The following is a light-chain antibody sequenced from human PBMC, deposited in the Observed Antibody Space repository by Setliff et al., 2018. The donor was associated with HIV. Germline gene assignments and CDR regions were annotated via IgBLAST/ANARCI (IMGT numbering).Light chain of an antibody. V-gene: IGLV2-14*03. CDR2: DVR. J-gene: IGLJ1*01. Sequence: QSVLTQPASVSESPGQSITISCTGTSSDVGVYNYVSWYQRHPGKAPKLMIYDVRKRPSGISNRFSGSKFGNTASLTISGLQAEDEADYYCSSYTTTSTYVFGTGTKVTVL. CDR3: SSYTTTSTYV. CDR1: SSDVGVYNY.